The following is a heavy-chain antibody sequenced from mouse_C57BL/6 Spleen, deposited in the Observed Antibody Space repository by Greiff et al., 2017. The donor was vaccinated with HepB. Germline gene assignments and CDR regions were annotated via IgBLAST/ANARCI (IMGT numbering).Heavy chain of an antibody. Sequence: QVQLQQPGAELVKPGASVKMSCKASGYTFTSYWITWVKQRPGQGLEWIGDIYPGSGSTNYNEKFKSKATLTVDTSSSPAYMQLSSLTSEDSAVYYCARSGSYYGSSYGWFAYWGQGTLVTVSA. CDR2: IYPGSGST. D-gene: IGHD1-1*01. J-gene: IGHJ3*01. CDR3: ARSGSYYGSSYGWFAY. V-gene: IGHV1-55*01. CDR1: GYTFTSYW.